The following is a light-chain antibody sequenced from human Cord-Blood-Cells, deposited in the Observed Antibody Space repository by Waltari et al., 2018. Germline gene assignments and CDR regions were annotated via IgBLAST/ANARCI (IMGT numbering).Light chain of an antibody. CDR2: DAS. Sequence: DIQMTQSPSSLSASVGDRVTITCQASQDISNYLNWYQQKPGKAPKLLIYDASNLETGAPSRFSGSGSGTDFTFTISSLQPEDIAKYYCQQYDNLLFTFGPGTKVDIK. CDR1: QDISNY. V-gene: IGKV1-33*01. CDR3: QQYDNLLFT. J-gene: IGKJ3*01.